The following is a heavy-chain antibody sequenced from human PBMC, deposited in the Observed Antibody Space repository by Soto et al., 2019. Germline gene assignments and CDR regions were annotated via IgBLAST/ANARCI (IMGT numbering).Heavy chain of an antibody. CDR1: GFTFSSYG. Sequence: QVQLVESGGGVVQPGTSLRLSCAASGFTFSSYGMHWVRQAPGKGLEWVTVISYDGSNKYYADSVKGRFTISRDNSKNTLYLQMNSLRAEDTAVYYCAKGELQLVRDWGQGTLVTVSS. J-gene: IGHJ4*02. D-gene: IGHD6-13*01. CDR3: AKGELQLVRD. CDR2: ISYDGSNK. V-gene: IGHV3-30*18.